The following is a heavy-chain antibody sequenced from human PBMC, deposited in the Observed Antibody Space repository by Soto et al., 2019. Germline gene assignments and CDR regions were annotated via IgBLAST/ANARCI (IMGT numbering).Heavy chain of an antibody. CDR3: ARGAHCSGGSCYSGDFDY. J-gene: IGHJ4*02. D-gene: IGHD2-15*01. CDR1: GFTFSDYW. V-gene: IGHV3-74*01. Sequence: EAQLVQSGGGLVQPGGSMRLSCAASGFTFSDYWMHWVRQAPGKGLVWVSSIKFDGSRTIYADSVKGRFTISRDNSKNTLYLQMNSLRAEDTAVYYCARGAHCSGGSCYSGDFDYWGQGTLVTVSS. CDR2: IKFDGSRT.